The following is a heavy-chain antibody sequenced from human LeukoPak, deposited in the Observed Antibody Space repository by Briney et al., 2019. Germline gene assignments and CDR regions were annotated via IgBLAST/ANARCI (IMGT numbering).Heavy chain of an antibody. V-gene: IGHV6-1*01. CDR1: GDSVSSNSAA. J-gene: IGHJ5*02. CDR3: ARGIWFDP. CDR2: TYYRSTWSN. Sequence: SQTLSLTCAISGDSVSSNSAAWNWLRQSPSRGLEWLGRTYYRSTWSNDYAVSVKSRITIKPDTSKNQFSLQLNSVTPEDTAVYYCARGIWFDPWGQGTLVTVSS.